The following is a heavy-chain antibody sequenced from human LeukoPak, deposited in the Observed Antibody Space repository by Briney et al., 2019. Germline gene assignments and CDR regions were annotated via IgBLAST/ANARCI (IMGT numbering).Heavy chain of an antibody. J-gene: IGHJ4*02. CDR2: SSDSGSST. D-gene: IGHD5-18*01. CDR1: GFTFNNYA. V-gene: IGHV3-23*01. CDR3: AKSGGYSYIENFDF. Sequence: GGSLRLSCAASGFTFNNYAMNWVRQAPGKGLEWVSGSSDSGSSTFYADSVKGRFTMSRDNSRHTLYLQMNSLRTEDTAVYYCAKSGGYSYIENFDFWGQGTLVTVSS.